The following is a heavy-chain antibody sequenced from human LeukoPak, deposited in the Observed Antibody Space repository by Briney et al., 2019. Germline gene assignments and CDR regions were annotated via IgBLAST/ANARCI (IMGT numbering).Heavy chain of an antibody. CDR2: IYPGDSDT. CDR3: ATSAYYYDSSGYPLFDY. J-gene: IGHJ4*02. Sequence: GESLKISCKGSGYSRTSYWIGWVRQMPGKGLEWMGIIYPGDSDTRYSPSFQGQVTISADKSISTAYLQWSSLKASDTAMYYCATSAYYYDSSGYPLFDYWGQGTLVTVSS. D-gene: IGHD3-22*01. CDR1: GYSRTSYW. V-gene: IGHV5-51*01.